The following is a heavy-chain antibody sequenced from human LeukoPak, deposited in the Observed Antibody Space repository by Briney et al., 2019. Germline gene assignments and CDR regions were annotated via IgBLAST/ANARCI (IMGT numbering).Heavy chain of an antibody. V-gene: IGHV4-39*01. CDR2: IFYSGNS. J-gene: IGHJ5*02. Sequence: SETLSLTCTASGGSIFESTYCWGWIRQAPGKGLEWIGSIFYSGNSFYTPSLKSRVTIFADTSKNQFSLKLTSVTAADTAVYYCVRQASGYYPSYFDPWGQGTLVTVSS. CDR1: GGSIFESTYC. D-gene: IGHD3-22*01. CDR3: VRQASGYYPSYFDP.